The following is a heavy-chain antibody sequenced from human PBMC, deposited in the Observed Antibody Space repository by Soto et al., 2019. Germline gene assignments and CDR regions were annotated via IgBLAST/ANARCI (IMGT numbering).Heavy chain of an antibody. CDR2: ISFDSRDK. CDR1: GFTFSAYG. CDR3: ARVCGGDCGNAFDV. Sequence: QVQLVESGGGVVQPGRSLRLSCAASGFTFSAYGIHWVRQAPGKGLEWVATISFDSRDKLYVDSMNGRLTISRENSRNTVDRQMDSLRAEDTAVYHCARVCGGDCGNAFDVWGQGTVVAVSP. D-gene: IGHD2-21*02. J-gene: IGHJ3*01. V-gene: IGHV3-33*05.